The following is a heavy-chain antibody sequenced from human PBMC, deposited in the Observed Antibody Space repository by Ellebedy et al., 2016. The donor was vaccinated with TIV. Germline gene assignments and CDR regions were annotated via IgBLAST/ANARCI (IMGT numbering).Heavy chain of an antibody. CDR2: ISRTGDTT. CDR3: AKSDDFWSGYQRGYFDL. CDR1: GFTFSSYV. V-gene: IGHV3-23*01. Sequence: GESLKISXRASGFTFSSYVMSWVRQAPGKGLKWVSGISRTGDTTYYSDSVKGRFTISRDNPKNTLYLQMNTLRAEDTAVYYCAKSDDFWSGYQRGYFDLWGRGTLVTVSS. J-gene: IGHJ2*01. D-gene: IGHD3-3*01.